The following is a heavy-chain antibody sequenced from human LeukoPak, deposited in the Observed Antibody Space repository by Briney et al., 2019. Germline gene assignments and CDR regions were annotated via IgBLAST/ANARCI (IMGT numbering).Heavy chain of an antibody. CDR2: ISSSGSTI. J-gene: IGHJ6*02. Sequence: GGSLRLSCAASGFTFSDYYMSWMRQAPGKGLEWVSYISSSGSTIYYADSVKGRFTISRDNAKNSLYLQMNSLRAEDTAVYYCARVLGAMPHYGMDVWGQGTTVTVSS. D-gene: IGHD2-2*01. CDR1: GFTFSDYY. V-gene: IGHV3-11*01. CDR3: ARVLGAMPHYGMDV.